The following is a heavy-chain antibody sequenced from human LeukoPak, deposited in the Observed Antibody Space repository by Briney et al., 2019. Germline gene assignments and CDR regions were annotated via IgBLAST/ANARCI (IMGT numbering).Heavy chain of an antibody. CDR3: AKDAQRGFDYSNSLDN. CDR2: ISGNGGST. V-gene: IGHV3-23*01. CDR1: GFTFSSYD. D-gene: IGHD4-11*01. J-gene: IGHJ4*02. Sequence: GGSLRLSCAASGFTFSSYDMSWVRQAPGKGLEWVSGISGNGGSTNYADSVKGRFTISRDNFQRTVYLQMNSLRAEDTAVYYCAKDAQRGFDYSNSLDNWGQGTLVTVSS.